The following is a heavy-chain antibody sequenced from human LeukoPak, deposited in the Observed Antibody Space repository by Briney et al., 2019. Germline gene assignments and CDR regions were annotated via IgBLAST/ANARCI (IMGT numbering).Heavy chain of an antibody. J-gene: IGHJ4*02. V-gene: IGHV4-4*09. CDR1: GGSISSYY. Sequence: PSETLSLTCTVSGGSISSYYWSWIRQPPGKGLEWIGYIYNSGSTNYNPSLKSRVTISLDTSKNQFSLKLSSVTAADTAVHFCARANRYAGGDRHYDYWGQGTLITVSS. CDR3: ARANRYAGGDRHYDY. CDR2: IYNSGST. D-gene: IGHD1-14*01.